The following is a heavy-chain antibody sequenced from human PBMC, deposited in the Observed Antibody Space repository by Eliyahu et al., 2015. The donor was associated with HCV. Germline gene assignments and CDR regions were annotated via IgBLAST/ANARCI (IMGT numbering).Heavy chain of an antibody. CDR3: ARAPAAIRSWYYYYGMDV. CDR1: GGSFSGYY. Sequence: QVQLQQWGAGLLKPSETLSLTCAVXGGSFSGYYWSWIRQPPGKGLEWIGEINHSGSTNYNPSLKSRVTISVDTSKNQFSLKLSSVTAADTAVYYCARAPAAIRSWYYYYGMDVWGQGTTVTVSS. J-gene: IGHJ6*02. D-gene: IGHD2-2*02. CDR2: INHSGST. V-gene: IGHV4-34*01.